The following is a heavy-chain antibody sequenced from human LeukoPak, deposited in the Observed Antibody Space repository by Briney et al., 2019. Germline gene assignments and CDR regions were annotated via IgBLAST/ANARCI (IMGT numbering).Heavy chain of an antibody. CDR1: GFTFSSYG. CDR3: AREGITMVRGVTRYYYYYMDV. V-gene: IGHV3-21*01. J-gene: IGHJ6*03. Sequence: GGSLRLSCAASGFTFSSYGMSWVRQAPGKGLEWVSGITTSGGSTDYADSVKGRFTISRDNAKNSLYLQMNSLRAEDTAVYYCAREGITMVRGVTRYYYYYMDVWGKGTTVTISS. D-gene: IGHD3-10*01. CDR2: ITTSGGST.